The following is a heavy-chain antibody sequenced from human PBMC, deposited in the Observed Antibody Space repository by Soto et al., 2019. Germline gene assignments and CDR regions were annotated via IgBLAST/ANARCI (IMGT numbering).Heavy chain of an antibody. Sequence: QVQLVESGGGVVQPGRSLRLSCAASGFTFSSYAMHWVGQAPGKGLEWVAVISYDGSNKYYADSVKGRFTISRDNSKNTLYLQMNSLRAEDTAVYYCARGGDAFDIWGQGTMVTVSS. CDR2: ISYDGSNK. V-gene: IGHV3-30-3*01. CDR3: ARGGDAFDI. J-gene: IGHJ3*02. CDR1: GFTFSSYA.